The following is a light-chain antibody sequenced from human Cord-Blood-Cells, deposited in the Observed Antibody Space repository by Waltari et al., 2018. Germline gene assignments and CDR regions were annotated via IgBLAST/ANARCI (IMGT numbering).Light chain of an antibody. Sequence: DIVMTQSPDSLAVSLGERATINCKSSQSVLYSSNNKNYLAWYQQKPGQPPKLLIYWASTRESGVPDRFSGGGSGTDFTLTISSLQAEDVAVYYCQQYLTFGGGTKVEIK. CDR3: QQYLT. CDR2: WAS. V-gene: IGKV4-1*01. CDR1: QSVLYSSNNKNY. J-gene: IGKJ4*01.